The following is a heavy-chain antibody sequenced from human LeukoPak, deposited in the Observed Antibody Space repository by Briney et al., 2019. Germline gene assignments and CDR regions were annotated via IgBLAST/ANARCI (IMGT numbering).Heavy chain of an antibody. CDR2: INPNSGGT. Sequence: ASVKVSCKASGYTFTGYYMHWVRQAPGQGLEWMGWINPNSGGTNYAQKFQGRVTMTRDTSISTAYMELSRLRSDDTAVYYCAREPFLVGAISLYYGMDVWGQGTTVTVSS. CDR3: AREPFLVGAISLYYGMDV. V-gene: IGHV1-2*02. J-gene: IGHJ6*02. D-gene: IGHD1-26*01. CDR1: GYTFTGYY.